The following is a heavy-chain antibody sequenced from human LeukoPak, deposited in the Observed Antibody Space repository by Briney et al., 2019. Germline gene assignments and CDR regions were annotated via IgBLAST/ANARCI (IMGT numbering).Heavy chain of an antibody. Sequence: PGGSLRLSCAASGFTFTNAWMNWVRQAPGKGLEWVSYISSSSSTIYYADPVKGRFTISRDNAKNSLYLQMNSLRAEDTAVYYCARAHHDFWSGYLGCYYYGMDVWGQGTTVTVSS. J-gene: IGHJ6*02. CDR1: GFTFTNAW. CDR2: ISSSSSTI. V-gene: IGHV3-48*01. D-gene: IGHD3-3*01. CDR3: ARAHHDFWSGYLGCYYYGMDV.